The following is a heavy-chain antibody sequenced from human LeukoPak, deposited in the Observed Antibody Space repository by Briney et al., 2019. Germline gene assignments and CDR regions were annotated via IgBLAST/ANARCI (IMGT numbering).Heavy chain of an antibody. CDR1: GFTFRKYG. V-gene: IGHV3-21*01. J-gene: IGHJ4*02. Sequence: GGSLRLSCAASGFTFRKYGLSWVRQAPGKGLEWVSSISSSSSYIYYADSVKGRFTISRDNAKNSLYLQMNSLRAEDTAVYYCARDLGGSYPFDYWGQGTLVTVSS. CDR3: ARDLGGSYPFDY. CDR2: ISSSSSYI. D-gene: IGHD1-26*01.